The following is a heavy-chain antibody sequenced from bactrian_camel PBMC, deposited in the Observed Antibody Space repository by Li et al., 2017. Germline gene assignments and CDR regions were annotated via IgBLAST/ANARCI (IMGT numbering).Heavy chain of an antibody. Sequence: HVQLVESGGGLVQAGGSLRLSCAASGATYSSYCMAWFRQAPGKGLEWVSSISGDGSYTYYPDSVKGRFTVSRDNAKNTLYLQLNSLETEDTAVYYCVRDAGTPYGYNYWGQGTQVTVS. D-gene: IGHD6*01. CDR2: ISGDGSYT. J-gene: IGHJ4*01. CDR3: VRDAGTPYGYNY. V-gene: IGHV3S6*01. CDR1: GATYSSYC.